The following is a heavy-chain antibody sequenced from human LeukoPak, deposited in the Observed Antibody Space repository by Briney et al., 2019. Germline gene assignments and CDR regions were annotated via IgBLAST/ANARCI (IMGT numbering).Heavy chain of an antibody. CDR1: GFTFSSYG. CDR2: IRYDGSNK. CDR3: AKDTVGATTVGAFDI. Sequence: GGSLRLSCAASGFTFSSYGMHWVRQAPGKGLEWVAFIRYDGSNKYYADSVKGQFTISRDNSKNTLYLQMNSLRAEDTAVYYCAKDTVGATTVGAFDIWGQGTMVTVSS. J-gene: IGHJ3*02. V-gene: IGHV3-30*02. D-gene: IGHD1-26*01.